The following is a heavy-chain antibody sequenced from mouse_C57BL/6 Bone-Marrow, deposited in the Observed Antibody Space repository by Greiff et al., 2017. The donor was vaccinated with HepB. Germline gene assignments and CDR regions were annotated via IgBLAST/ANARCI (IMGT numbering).Heavy chain of an antibody. J-gene: IGHJ2*01. V-gene: IGHV1-64*01. CDR2: IHPNSGST. D-gene: IGHD2-3*01. Sequence: QVQLQQPGAELVKPGASVKLSCKASGYTFTSYWMHWVKQRPGQGLEWIGMIHPNSGSTNYNEKFKSKATLTVDKSSSTAYMQLSSLTSEDSAVYYCARRRIYDGYYFDDWGQGTTLTVSS. CDR1: GYTFTSYW. CDR3: ARRRIYDGYYFDD.